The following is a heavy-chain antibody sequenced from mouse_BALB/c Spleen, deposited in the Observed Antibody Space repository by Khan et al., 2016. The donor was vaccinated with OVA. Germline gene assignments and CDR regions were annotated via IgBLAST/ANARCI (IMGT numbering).Heavy chain of an antibody. CDR3: TRLAYYYDCEGCAY. D-gene: IGHD1-1*01. V-gene: IGHV5-6*01. CDR1: GFTFSTYG. J-gene: IGHJ3*01. Sequence: EVELVESGGDLVKPGGSLKLSCAASGFTFSTYGMSWVRQTPDKRLEWVATVSTGGSYTYYPDSVKGRFTISRDNAKNTLYLQMSGLKSEDTAMFYCTRLAYYYDCEGCAYWGQGTLVTVSA. CDR2: VSTGGSYT.